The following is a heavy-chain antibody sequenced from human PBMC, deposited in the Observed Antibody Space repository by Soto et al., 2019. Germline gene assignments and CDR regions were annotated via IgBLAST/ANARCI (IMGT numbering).Heavy chain of an antibody. V-gene: IGHV1-24*01. CDR1: GYTLTELS. J-gene: IGHJ3*02. CDR2: FDPEDGET. Sequence: XSVKVSCKVSGYTLTELSMHWVRQAPGKGLEWMGGFDPEDGETIYAQKFQGRVTMTEDTSTDTAYMELSSLRSEDTAVYYCATAEPRYYDFWSGYPRAAFDIWGQGTMVT. D-gene: IGHD3-3*01. CDR3: ATAEPRYYDFWSGYPRAAFDI.